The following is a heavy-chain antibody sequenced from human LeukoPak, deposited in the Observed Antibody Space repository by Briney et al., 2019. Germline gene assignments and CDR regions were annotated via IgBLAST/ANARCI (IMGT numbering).Heavy chain of an antibody. D-gene: IGHD1-26*01. V-gene: IGHV1-46*01. Sequence: GASVKVSCKASGYTFTSYYMHWVRQAPGQGLEWMGIINPSGGSTSYAQKFQGRVTMTRDTSTSTVYMELSSLRSDDTAVYYCARLVGATYDGRYYYMDVWGKGTTVTVSS. CDR1: GYTFTSYY. CDR3: ARLVGATYDGRYYYMDV. CDR2: INPSGGST. J-gene: IGHJ6*03.